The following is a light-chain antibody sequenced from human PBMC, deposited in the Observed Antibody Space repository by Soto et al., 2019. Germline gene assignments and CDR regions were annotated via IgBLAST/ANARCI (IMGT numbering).Light chain of an antibody. J-gene: IGLJ2*01. CDR1: SSDVGGYNY. Sequence: QSALTQPASVSGSPGQSITISCTGTSSDVGGYNYVSWYQQHPGKAPKLMIYDVSNRPSGISNRFSGSKSGNTASLTISGLQAEDEADYYCNSYTRSNTRVFGGGTKLTVL. V-gene: IGLV2-14*01. CDR3: NSYTRSNTRV. CDR2: DVS.